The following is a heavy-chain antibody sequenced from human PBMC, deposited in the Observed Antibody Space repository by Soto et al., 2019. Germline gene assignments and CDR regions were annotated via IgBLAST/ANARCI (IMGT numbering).Heavy chain of an antibody. V-gene: IGHV3-21*01. CDR1: GFTFSSYS. Sequence: EVQLVESGGGLVKPGGSLRLSCAASGFTFSSYSMNWVRQAPGKGLEWVSSISSSSSYIYYADSVKGRFTISRDNAKNSLHLQMNSLRAEDTAVYYCAREGGYCSGGSCDYYYYMDVWGKGTTVTVSS. J-gene: IGHJ6*03. D-gene: IGHD2-15*01. CDR3: AREGGYCSGGSCDYYYYMDV. CDR2: ISSSSSYI.